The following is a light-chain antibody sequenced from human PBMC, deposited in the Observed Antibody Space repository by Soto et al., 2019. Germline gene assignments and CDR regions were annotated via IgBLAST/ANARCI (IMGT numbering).Light chain of an antibody. CDR2: KAS. V-gene: IGKV1-5*03. J-gene: IGKJ5*01. CDR1: QSISRW. CDR3: QQYDNLPIT. Sequence: DIQRTPSPSTLSASVGDRVTITCRASQSISRWLAWYQQKPGKAPKALIYKASTLKSGVPSRFSGRGSGTDFTFTISSLQPEEMATYDCQQYDNLPITFGQGTRLEIK.